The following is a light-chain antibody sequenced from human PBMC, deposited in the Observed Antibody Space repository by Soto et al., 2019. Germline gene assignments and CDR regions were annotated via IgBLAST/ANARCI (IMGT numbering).Light chain of an antibody. CDR1: SGDIGSYNR. CDR2: EVT. V-gene: IGLV2-14*01. CDR3: SSYTNINTRACV. Sequence: QPASVSGSPGQSITISCTGTSGDIGSYNRVSWYQQHPGKAPKLIIYEVTDRPSGVSNRFSGSKSGNTASLTISGLQAEDEAEYYCSSYTNINTRACVFGTGTKVTVL. J-gene: IGLJ1*01.